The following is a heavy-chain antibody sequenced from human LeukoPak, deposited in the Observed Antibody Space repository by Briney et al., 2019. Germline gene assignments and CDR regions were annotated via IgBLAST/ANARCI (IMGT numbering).Heavy chain of an antibody. CDR3: ATSTTGTFDY. J-gene: IGHJ4*02. D-gene: IGHD1-1*01. CDR1: GGTFSSYA. Sequence: ASVKVSCTASGGTFSSYAISWVRQAPGQGLEWMGGIIPIFGTANYAQKFQGRVTITADESTSTAYMELSSLRSEDTAVCYCATSTTGTFDYWGQGTLVTVSS. CDR2: IIPIFGTA. V-gene: IGHV1-69*13.